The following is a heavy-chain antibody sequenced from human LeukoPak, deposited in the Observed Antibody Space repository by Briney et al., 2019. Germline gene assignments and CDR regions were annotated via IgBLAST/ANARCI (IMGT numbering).Heavy chain of an antibody. V-gene: IGHV3-30*18. CDR3: AKVPYSGSYLDY. D-gene: IGHD1-26*01. Sequence: PGGSLRLSCAASGFTFSSYGMHWVRQAPGKGLEWVAVISYDGSNKYYADSVKGRFTISRDNSKNTLYLQMNSLRAEDTAVYYCAKVPYSGSYLDYWGQGTLVTVSS. CDR2: ISYDGSNK. CDR1: GFTFSSYG. J-gene: IGHJ4*02.